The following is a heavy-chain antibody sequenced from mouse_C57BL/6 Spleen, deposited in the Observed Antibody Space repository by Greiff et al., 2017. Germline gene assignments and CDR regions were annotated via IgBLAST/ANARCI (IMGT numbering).Heavy chain of an antibody. Sequence: EVHLVESGGGLVKPGGSLKLSCAASGFTFSDYGMHWVRQAPEKGLEWVAYISSGSSTIDYADTVKGRFTISRDKTKNTLFLQLTSLRSEDTAMYYGARQRYSNLYWFAYWGQGTLVTVSA. CDR1: GFTFSDYG. D-gene: IGHD2-5*01. CDR2: ISSGSSTI. J-gene: IGHJ3*01. V-gene: IGHV5-17*01. CDR3: ARQRYSNLYWFAY.